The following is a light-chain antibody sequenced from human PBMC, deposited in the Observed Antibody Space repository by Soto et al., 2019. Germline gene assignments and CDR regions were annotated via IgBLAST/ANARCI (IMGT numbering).Light chain of an antibody. Sequence: IVLTQSPGTLSLSPGERATLSCRASQSVSSSYLAWYQQKPGQAPRLLIYDASNRATGIPDRFSGSGSATDFTPTISGLEPEDFALYYCQQYGVTPPNTFGGGTKVDIK. CDR2: DAS. CDR1: QSVSSSY. J-gene: IGKJ4*01. V-gene: IGKV3-20*01. CDR3: QQYGVTPPNT.